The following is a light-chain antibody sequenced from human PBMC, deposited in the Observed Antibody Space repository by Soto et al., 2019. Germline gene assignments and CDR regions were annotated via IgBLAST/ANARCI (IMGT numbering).Light chain of an antibody. CDR1: QSLLHSNGYNY. J-gene: IGKJ1*01. V-gene: IGKV2-28*01. CDR3: MQTLHTPT. CDR2: LGS. Sequence: IVMTQSPLSLPVTPGEPASISCRSSQSLLHSNGYNYLDWYLQKPGQSPQLLIYLGSNRASGVPDRFSGSGLGTDFTLKISRVEAEDVGVYYCMQTLHTPTFGQGTRVEIK.